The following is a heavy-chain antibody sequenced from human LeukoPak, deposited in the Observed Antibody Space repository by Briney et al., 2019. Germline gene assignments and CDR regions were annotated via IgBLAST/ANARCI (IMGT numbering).Heavy chain of an antibody. D-gene: IGHD3-10*01. CDR1: GFTFSSYA. CDR2: ISGSGGST. J-gene: IGHJ4*02. Sequence: GGPLRLSCAASGFTFSSYAMSWVRQAPGKGLEWVSAISGSGGSTYYADSVKGRFTISRDNSKNTLYLQMNSLRAEDTAVYYCAKVEYRGRGVFFDYWGQGTLVTVSS. CDR3: AKVEYRGRGVFFDY. V-gene: IGHV3-23*01.